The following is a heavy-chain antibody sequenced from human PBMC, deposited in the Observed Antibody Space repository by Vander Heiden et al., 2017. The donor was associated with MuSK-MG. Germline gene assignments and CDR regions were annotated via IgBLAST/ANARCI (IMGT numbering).Heavy chain of an antibody. J-gene: IGHJ4*02. V-gene: IGHV1-69*01. D-gene: IGHD3-9*01. CDR1: GGTFSSYA. CDR3: AREGGDYDILTGYYTLPFDY. CDR2: IIPIFGTA. Sequence: QVQLVQSGAAVKKPGSSVKVSCKASGGTFSSYAISWVRQAPGQGLEWMGGIIPIFGTANYAQKFQGRVTITADESTSTAYMELSSLRSEDTAVYYCAREGGDYDILTGYYTLPFDYWGQGTLVTVSS.